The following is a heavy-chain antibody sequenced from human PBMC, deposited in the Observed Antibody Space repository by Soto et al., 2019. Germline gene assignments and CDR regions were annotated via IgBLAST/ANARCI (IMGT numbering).Heavy chain of an antibody. CDR3: AHRGGDGYKDYPITYDY. CDR1: GFSLSTSGVG. J-gene: IGHJ4*02. CDR2: IYWDDDK. Sequence: QITLKESGPTLVKPTQTLTLTCTFSGFSLSTSGVGVGWIRQPPGKALEWLALIYWDDDKRYSPSLKSRLTITKDTSKNQVVLTMTNMDPVDTATYYCAHRGGDGYKDYPITYDYWGQGTLVTVSS. D-gene: IGHD3-16*01. V-gene: IGHV2-5*02.